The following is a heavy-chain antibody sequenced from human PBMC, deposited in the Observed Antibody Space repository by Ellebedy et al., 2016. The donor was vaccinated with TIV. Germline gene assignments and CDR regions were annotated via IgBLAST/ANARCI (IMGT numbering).Heavy chain of an antibody. CDR3: ASPKSSLNI. D-gene: IGHD2-15*01. CDR2: ISGSGSST. V-gene: IGHV3-23*01. Sequence: GESLKISCAASGFTFTNYGMSWVRQAPGKGLEWVSAISGSGSSTYYADSVKGRFTISRDNSKNTLYLQMDSLRADDTAIYYCASPKSSLNIWGHGTTVTVSS. J-gene: IGHJ6*02. CDR1: GFTFTNYG.